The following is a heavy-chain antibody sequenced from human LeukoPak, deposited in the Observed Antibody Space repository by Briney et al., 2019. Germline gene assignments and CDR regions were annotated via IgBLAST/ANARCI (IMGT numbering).Heavy chain of an antibody. CDR2: ISGWGGGT. D-gene: IGHD3-10*01. CDR1: GFTFTTYA. V-gene: IGHV3-23*01. CDR3: AKGGGFGDLSLYYFDS. Sequence: GGSLRLSCAASGFTFTTYAMSWVRQAPGKGLEWVSSISGWGGGTYYADSVKGRFTISRDNSKDTLYLQMSTLRADDTAVYYCAKGGGFGDLSLYYFDSWGQGTLVTVSS. J-gene: IGHJ4*02.